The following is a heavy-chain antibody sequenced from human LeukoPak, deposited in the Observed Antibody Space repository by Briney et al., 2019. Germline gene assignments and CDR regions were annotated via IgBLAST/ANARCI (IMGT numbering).Heavy chain of an antibody. J-gene: IGHJ4*02. D-gene: IGHD3-22*01. V-gene: IGHV3-23*01. CDR1: GFTFSTYA. Sequence: GGSLRLSCAASGFTFSTYAMHWVRQPPGKGLEWVSAIRGSGGATYHADADSVKGPFINSRDNSKNPLYLQINSLRVEDTAVYYCAKDGYNYDSSGHFDYWGQGTLVTVSS. CDR2: IRGSGGAT. CDR3: AKDGYNYDSSGHFDY.